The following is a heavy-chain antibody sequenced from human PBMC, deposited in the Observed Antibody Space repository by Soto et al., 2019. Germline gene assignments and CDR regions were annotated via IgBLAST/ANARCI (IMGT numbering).Heavy chain of an antibody. D-gene: IGHD2-2*01. V-gene: IGHV1-69*02. Sequence: QVQLVQSGAEVKKPGSSVKVSCKASGGTFSSYTISWVRQAPGQGLEWMGRIIPILGIANYAQKFQGRVTITADKSTSTAYMELSSLRSDDMAVYYCAPASAVVPAAITDYWGQEPPVT. CDR3: APASAVVPAAITDY. CDR1: GGTFSSYT. J-gene: IGHJ4*02. CDR2: IIPILGIA.